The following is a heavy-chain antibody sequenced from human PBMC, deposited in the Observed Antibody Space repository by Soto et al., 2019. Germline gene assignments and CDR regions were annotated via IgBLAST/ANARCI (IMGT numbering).Heavy chain of an antibody. D-gene: IGHD3-16*01. CDR2: ISPYNDYT. J-gene: IGHJ6*02. CDR1: GYTFIRYG. Sequence: QVQLVQSAAEVKKPGASVKVSCKASGYTFIRYGITWVRQAPGQGLEWVGWISPYNDYTEYAQKFHGRVTMTTDTSTKTVNMALRGLRSDDTAVYYCARGGYSDNVWKKLNYYGLDVWGQWTTVTVSS. V-gene: IGHV1-18*01. CDR3: ARGGYSDNVWKKLNYYGLDV.